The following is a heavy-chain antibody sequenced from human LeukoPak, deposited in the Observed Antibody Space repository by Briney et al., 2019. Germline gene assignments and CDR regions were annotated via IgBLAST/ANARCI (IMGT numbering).Heavy chain of an antibody. Sequence: ASVKVSCKASGYTFTNHYIHWVRRAPGQGLEWVGIINPSGGIPTYAQTFQGRVTMTTDMSTSTVYMELSSLRSDDTAIFYCAREGGASSHYDYWGQGTLVTVSS. D-gene: IGHD6-13*01. CDR2: INPSGGIP. CDR3: AREGGASSHYDY. CDR1: GYTFTNHY. J-gene: IGHJ4*02. V-gene: IGHV1-46*01.